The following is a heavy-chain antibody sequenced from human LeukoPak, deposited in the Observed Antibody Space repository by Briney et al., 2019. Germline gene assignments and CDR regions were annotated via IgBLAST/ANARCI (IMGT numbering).Heavy chain of an antibody. CDR3: TGSDVDSPLPRY. CDR2: ISYDGSNK. CDR1: GFTFSSYG. Sequence: GGSLRLSCAASGFTFSSYGMHWVRQAPGKGLEWVAVISYDGSNKYYADSVKGRFTISRDNSKNTLYLQMNSLKTEDTAIYYCTGSDVDSPLPRYWGQGILVTVSS. D-gene: IGHD1-1*01. V-gene: IGHV3-30*03. J-gene: IGHJ4*02.